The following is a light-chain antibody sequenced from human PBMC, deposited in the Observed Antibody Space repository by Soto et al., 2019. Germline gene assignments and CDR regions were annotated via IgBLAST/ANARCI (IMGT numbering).Light chain of an antibody. Sequence: QPVLTLPPSASGTPGQRVTISCSGTTSNIGSNTVSWYQHLPGTAPKLLIYSNDQRPSGVPDRFSGSKSGTSASLAISGLQSEDEADYYCAIWDLTLSAWVFGGGTKLTVL. CDR2: SND. CDR1: TSNIGSNT. CDR3: AIWDLTLSAWV. J-gene: IGLJ3*02. V-gene: IGLV1-44*01.